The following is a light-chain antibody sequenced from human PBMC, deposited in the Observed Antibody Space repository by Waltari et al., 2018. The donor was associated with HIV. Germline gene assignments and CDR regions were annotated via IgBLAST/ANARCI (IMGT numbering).Light chain of an antibody. CDR3: CSYAGSYTYV. V-gene: IGLV2-11*01. CDR2: DVS. Sequence: QSALTQPPPVYGSPGQSVTISCTGTSSAVGGYNFVYWYQQHPGKAPKLMIFDVSKRPSGVPDRFSGSRSRNTASLTISGLQAEDEADYYCCSYAGSYTYVFGTGTKVTVL. CDR1: SSAVGGYNF. J-gene: IGLJ1*01.